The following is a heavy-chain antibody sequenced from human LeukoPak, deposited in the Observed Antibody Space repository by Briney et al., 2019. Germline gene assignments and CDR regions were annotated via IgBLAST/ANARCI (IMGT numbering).Heavy chain of an antibody. CDR2: INPSGGST. CDR3: ASMVRGGGPYDY. J-gene: IGHJ4*02. D-gene: IGHD3-10*01. V-gene: IGHV1-46*01. Sequence: ASVKVSCKASGYTFTSYYMHWVRQAPGQGLEWMGIINPSGGSTSYAQKFQGRVTMTRDTSTSTVYMELSSLRSEDTAVYYCASMVRGGGPYDYWGQGTLVTVSS. CDR1: GYTFTSYY.